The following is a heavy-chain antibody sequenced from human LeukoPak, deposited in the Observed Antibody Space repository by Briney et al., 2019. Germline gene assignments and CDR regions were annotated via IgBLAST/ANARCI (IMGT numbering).Heavy chain of an antibody. CDR2: INPNDGDT. CDR3: ARANFLYCSSSTCLVDY. J-gene: IGHJ4*02. CDR1: GYTFTDYY. D-gene: IGHD2-2*01. V-gene: IGHV1-2*02. Sequence: ALVKVSCKASGYTFTDYYMHWVRQAPGQGFEWMGWINPNDGDTNYAQKFQGRVTMTRDTSISTAHMEVSRLRSDDTAVYYCARANFLYCSSSTCLVDYWGQGTLVTVSS.